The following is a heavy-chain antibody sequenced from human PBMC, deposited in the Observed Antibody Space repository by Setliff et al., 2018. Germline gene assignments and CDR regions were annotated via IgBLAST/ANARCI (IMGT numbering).Heavy chain of an antibody. J-gene: IGHJ4*01. Sequence: GGSLRLSCMASGFTFSDYYMSWIRQAPGEGLEWVSYISLSGNTIYYADSVKGRFTISRDNAKNSLYLQMNSLRVEDTAVYYCAKSPHDFWSGRVFFDYWGQGMLVTVS. V-gene: IGHV3-11*04. D-gene: IGHD3-3*01. CDR1: GFTFSDYY. CDR2: ISLSGNTI. CDR3: AKSPHDFWSGRVFFDY.